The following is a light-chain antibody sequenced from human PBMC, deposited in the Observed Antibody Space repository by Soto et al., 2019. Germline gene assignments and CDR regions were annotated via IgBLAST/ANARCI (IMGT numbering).Light chain of an antibody. CDR2: QNN. CDR1: SGDISNNY. J-gene: IGLJ3*02. CDR3: QSYDSATVV. Sequence: NFMLTQPRSVSESPGKTITISCTRSSGDISNNYVQWFQQRPGSSPTTVLYQNNQRFSGVPDRFSGSIDSSSNSASLTISGLKTEDEADYYCQSYDSATVVFGGGTKLNVL. V-gene: IGLV6-57*01.